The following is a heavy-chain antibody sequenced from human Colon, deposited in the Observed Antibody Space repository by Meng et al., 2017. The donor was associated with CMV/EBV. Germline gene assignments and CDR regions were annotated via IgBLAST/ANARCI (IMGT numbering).Heavy chain of an antibody. CDR3: AGGGDY. CDR2: ISSSATTT. Sequence: GESLKISCAASGFSFRTYEMIWVRQAPGKGLEWISHISSSATTTYYTDSVKGRFTISRDNAKNSLYLQMNNLRADDTAVYYCAGGGDYWGQGTLVTVSS. V-gene: IGHV3-48*03. D-gene: IGHD3-10*01. J-gene: IGHJ4*02. CDR1: GFSFRTYE.